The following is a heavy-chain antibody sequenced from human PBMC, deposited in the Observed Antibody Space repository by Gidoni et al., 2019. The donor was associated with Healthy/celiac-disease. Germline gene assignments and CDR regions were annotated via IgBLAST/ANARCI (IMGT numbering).Heavy chain of an antibody. D-gene: IGHD3-9*01. CDR1: GFTFSSYS. V-gene: IGHV3-48*01. CDR2: ISSSSSTI. J-gene: IGHJ4*02. Sequence: EVKLVESGGGLVQPGGSLKLDCAASGFTFSSYSMNWVRQDQGKGLEWVSYISSSSSTIYYSDSVKCRFTISRDNAKNSLYLQMNSLRAEDTAVYYCARARGYFDWLSLGYWGQGTLVTVSS. CDR3: ARARGYFDWLSLGY.